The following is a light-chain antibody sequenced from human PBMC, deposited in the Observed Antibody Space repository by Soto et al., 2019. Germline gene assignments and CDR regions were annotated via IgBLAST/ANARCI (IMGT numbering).Light chain of an antibody. CDR1: SSDVGGYKY. CDR3: CSYAGSYTYV. V-gene: IGLV2-11*01. J-gene: IGLJ1*01. CDR2: DVS. Sequence: QSALPQPRSVSGSPGQSVTVSCTGTSSDVGGYKYVCWYQQHPGKAPKLMIYDVSKRPPGVPDRFSGSKSGNTASLTISGLQAEDEADYYCCSYAGSYTYVFGIGTKVT.